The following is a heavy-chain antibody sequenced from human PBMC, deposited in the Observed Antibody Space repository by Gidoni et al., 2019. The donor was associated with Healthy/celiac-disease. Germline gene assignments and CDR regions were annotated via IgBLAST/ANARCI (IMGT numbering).Heavy chain of an antibody. CDR2: IYTSGST. V-gene: IGHV4-61*02. CDR3: ARGSFWSDYYYYGMDV. J-gene: IGHJ6*02. Sequence: QVQLQESGPGLVKPSQTLSLTCTVSGGSISSGSYYWSWIRQPAGKGLEWIGRIYTSGSTNYNPSLKSRVTMSVDTSKNQFSLKLSSVTAADTAVYYCARGSFWSDYYYYGMDVWGQGTTVTVSS. D-gene: IGHD3-3*01. CDR1: GGSISSGSYY.